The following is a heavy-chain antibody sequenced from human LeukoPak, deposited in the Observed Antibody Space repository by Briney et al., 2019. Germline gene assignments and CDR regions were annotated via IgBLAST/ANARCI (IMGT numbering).Heavy chain of an antibody. CDR3: ARVAASYYYYYGMDV. Sequence: PSETLSLTCTVSGGSIRSSYYYWGWIRQPPGKGLEWIGSIYDSGSTYYNPSLKSRVTISVDTSKNQFSLKLSSVTAADTAVYYCARVAASYYYYYGMDVWGQGTTVTVSS. CDR2: IYDSGST. CDR1: GGSIRSSYYY. J-gene: IGHJ6*02. D-gene: IGHD6-6*01. V-gene: IGHV4-39*07.